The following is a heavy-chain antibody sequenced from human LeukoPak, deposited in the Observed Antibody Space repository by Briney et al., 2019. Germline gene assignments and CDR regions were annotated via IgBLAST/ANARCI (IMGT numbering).Heavy chain of an antibody. D-gene: IGHD3-10*02. CDR1: GYTFTRYY. CDR2: INPSGGST. Sequence: ASVKASCKASGYTFTRYYMHWVRQAPGQGLEWMGIINPSGGSTSYPQKFQDRVTMTRDTSTSTVYMELSSLKSDDTAIYYCARGVFGELEKLMFQHWGQGTLVTVSS. J-gene: IGHJ1*01. V-gene: IGHV1-46*01. CDR3: ARGVFGELEKLMFQH.